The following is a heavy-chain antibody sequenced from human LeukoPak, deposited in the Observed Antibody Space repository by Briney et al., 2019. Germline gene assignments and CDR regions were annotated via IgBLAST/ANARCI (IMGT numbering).Heavy chain of an antibody. D-gene: IGHD3-22*01. J-gene: IGHJ6*03. CDR1: GGSISNYY. CDR2: IYHSGST. V-gene: IGHV4-39*07. CDR3: ARGPRYYDSSGYPYYYYMDV. Sequence: SETLSLTCTVSGGSISNYYWGWIRQPPGKGLEWIGSIYHSGSTYYNPSLKSRLILSIDTSKNQFSLKLNSVTAADTAVYYCARGPRYYDSSGYPYYYYMDVWGKGTTVTVSS.